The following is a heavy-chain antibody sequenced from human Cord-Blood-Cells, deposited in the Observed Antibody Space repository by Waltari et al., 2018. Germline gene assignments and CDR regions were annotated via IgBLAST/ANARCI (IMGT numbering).Heavy chain of an antibody. J-gene: IGHJ6*03. CDR3: ARRNDFWSGYYYYYYMDV. CDR1: GGSISSYY. V-gene: IGHV4-59*01. CDR2: IYYSGST. Sequence: TCTVSGGSISSYYWSWIRQPPGKGLEWIGYIYYSGSTNYNPSLKSRVTISVDTSKNQFSLKLSSVTAADTAVYYCARRNDFWSGYYYYYYMDVWGKGTTVTVSS. D-gene: IGHD3-3*01.